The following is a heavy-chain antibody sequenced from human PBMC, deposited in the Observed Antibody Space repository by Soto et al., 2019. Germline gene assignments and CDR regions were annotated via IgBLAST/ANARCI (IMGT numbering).Heavy chain of an antibody. CDR3: AKDRSENFWVYYYAMDV. CDR2: MYSGGSA. Sequence: EVQLVESGGGLIQPGGSLRLSCAVSGFSVSSTYMSWVRQAPGKGLEWVSVMYSGGSAYYADSVKGRFSISRENSKNTVYLQMNSLRGEDTAVYYCAKDRSENFWVYYYAMDVWGQGTAVTVSS. CDR1: GFSVSSTY. D-gene: IGHD6-19*01. J-gene: IGHJ6*02. V-gene: IGHV3-53*01.